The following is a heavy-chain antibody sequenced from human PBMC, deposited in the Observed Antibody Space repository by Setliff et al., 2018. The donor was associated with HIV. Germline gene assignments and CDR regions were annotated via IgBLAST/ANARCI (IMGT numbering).Heavy chain of an antibody. V-gene: IGHV4-39*01. J-gene: IGHJ3*02. D-gene: IGHD3-10*01. CDR1: GGSISSSNYY. CDR3: ARRNTMVRGIIIDPYDAFDM. Sequence: KLSETLSLTCTVSGGSISSSNYYWGWIRQPPGKGLQWIGSIYDTGSTYYNPSLKSRVTIAVDTSKNQFSLNLSSVTATDTAVYYCARRNTMVRGIIIDPYDAFDMWGQGTVVTVSS. CDR2: IYDTGST.